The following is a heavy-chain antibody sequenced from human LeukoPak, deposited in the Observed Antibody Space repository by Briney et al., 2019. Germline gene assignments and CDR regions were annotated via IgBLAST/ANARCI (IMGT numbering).Heavy chain of an antibody. Sequence: ASQTLSLTCTVSGGSISSGAYYWSWIRQPPGKGLEWIGEINHSGSTNYNPSLRSRVTISVDTSKNQFSLRLSSVTAADTAVYYCASTPAEYSYGRIVFQLRRGYFDYWGQGTLVTVSS. J-gene: IGHJ4*02. CDR1: GGSISSGAYY. V-gene: IGHV4-30-2*01. D-gene: IGHD5-18*01. CDR2: INHSGST. CDR3: ASTPAEYSYGRIVFQLRRGYFDY.